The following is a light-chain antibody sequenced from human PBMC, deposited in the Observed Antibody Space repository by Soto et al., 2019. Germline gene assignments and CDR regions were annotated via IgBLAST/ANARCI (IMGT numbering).Light chain of an antibody. V-gene: IGKV1-5*03. CDR3: QQYRSYWS. CDR1: QTISSW. CDR2: KAS. J-gene: IGKJ1*01. Sequence: DIQMTQSPSTLSGSVGDRVTITCRASQTISSWLAWYQQKPGKAPKLLICKASALESGVPARFSGSGSRTEFTLTISGLQPDDFATYYCQQYRSYWSSGQGTKVDIK.